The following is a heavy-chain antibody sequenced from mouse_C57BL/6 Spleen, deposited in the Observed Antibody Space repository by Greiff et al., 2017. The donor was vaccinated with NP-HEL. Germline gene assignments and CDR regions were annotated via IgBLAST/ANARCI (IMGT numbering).Heavy chain of an antibody. CDR2: IYPGDGDT. CDR3: ARSSNYYGSSLDY. D-gene: IGHD1-1*01. V-gene: IGHV1-80*01. Sequence: VKLQESGAELVKPGASVKISCKASGYAFSSYWMNWVKQRPGKGLEWIGQIYPGDGDTNYNGKFKGKATLTADKSSSTAYMQLSSLTSEDSAVYFCARSSNYYGSSLDYWGQGTTLTVSS. J-gene: IGHJ2*01. CDR1: GYAFSSYW.